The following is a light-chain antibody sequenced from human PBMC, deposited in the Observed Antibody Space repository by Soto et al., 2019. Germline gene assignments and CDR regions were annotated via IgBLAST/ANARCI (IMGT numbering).Light chain of an antibody. J-gene: IGKJ4*01. V-gene: IGKV1-39*01. CDR3: QQTYCLPRT. CDR1: QSVTFY. CDR2: AAS. Sequence: DIQLTQSPSSLSASVGDRVTITCRASQSVTFYLNWYQQKPGKAPNLLIYAASNLQSGVPPRFSGSGSGTDFALNINSLQVVDFATYYCQQTYCLPRTFGGGTTVEIK.